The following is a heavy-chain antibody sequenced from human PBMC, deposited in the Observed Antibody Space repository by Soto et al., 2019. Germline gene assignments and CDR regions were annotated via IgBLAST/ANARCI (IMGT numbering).Heavy chain of an antibody. V-gene: IGHV1-18*01. D-gene: IGHD3-22*01. Sequence: GXSVKVSCKASGYTFTSYGISWVRQAPGQGLEWMGWISAYNGNTNYAQKLQGRVTMTTDTSTSTAYMELRSLRSDDTAVYYCARDYYDSSGYSNWFDPWGQGTLVTVSS. CDR1: GYTFTSYG. CDR3: ARDYYDSSGYSNWFDP. J-gene: IGHJ5*02. CDR2: ISAYNGNT.